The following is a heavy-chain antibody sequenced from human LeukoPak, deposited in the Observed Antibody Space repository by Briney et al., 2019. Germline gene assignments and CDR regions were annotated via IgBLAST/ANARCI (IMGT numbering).Heavy chain of an antibody. Sequence: KTGGSLRLSCAASGFTFSNAWMSWVRQAPGKGLEWVGRIKSKTDGGTTDYAAPVKGRFTISRDDSKNTLYLQMNSLKTEDTAVYYCTTGCSSTSCYTRYPYYFDYWGQGTLVTVSS. CDR3: TTGCSSTSCYTRYPYYFDY. J-gene: IGHJ4*02. D-gene: IGHD2-2*02. V-gene: IGHV3-15*01. CDR2: IKSKTDGGTT. CDR1: GFTFSNAW.